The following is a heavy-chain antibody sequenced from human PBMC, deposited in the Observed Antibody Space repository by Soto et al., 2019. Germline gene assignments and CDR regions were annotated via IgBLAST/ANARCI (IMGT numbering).Heavy chain of an antibody. CDR1: GYTFTAYY. Sequence: QVQLVQSGAEVKKPGASVKVSCKASGYTFTAYYMHWLRQAPGQGLVWMGWINPNSGGTNYAQRFQGRVTVTNDTSISPTYMELSSLGSDDTAVYYCARGDFDRSGNYNAGWFAPWGQGTRVTVSS. D-gene: IGHD3-22*01. CDR2: INPNSGGT. J-gene: IGHJ5*02. CDR3: ARGDFDRSGNYNAGWFAP. V-gene: IGHV1-2*02.